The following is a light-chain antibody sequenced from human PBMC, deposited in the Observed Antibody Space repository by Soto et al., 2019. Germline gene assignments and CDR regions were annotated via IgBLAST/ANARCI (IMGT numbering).Light chain of an antibody. CDR3: HQYDIPPQT. CDR1: QRISSTY. J-gene: IGKJ1*01. Sequence: IVLTQSPGTLSLSPGERATLSCRASQRISSTYLAWYQQKPGRAPRLLIYGASRRATGIPDRFSGSGSGTDFTLTISRLEPEDFAVYYYHQYDIPPQTFGRGTRVEI. V-gene: IGKV3-20*01. CDR2: GAS.